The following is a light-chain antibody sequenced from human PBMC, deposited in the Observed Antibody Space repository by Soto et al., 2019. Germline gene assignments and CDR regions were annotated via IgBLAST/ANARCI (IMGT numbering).Light chain of an antibody. CDR1: QSVTSNY. J-gene: IGKJ1*01. V-gene: IGKV3-20*01. CDR3: QHYVTSLTT. Sequence: EIVLTQSPGTLSLPPGERATLSCGASQSVTSNYLAWYQQKPGQAPRLLIFGASIRVTGIPDRFIGSGSGTDFTLTISRLEPEDFAVYYCQHYVTSLTTFGQGTKVDIK. CDR2: GAS.